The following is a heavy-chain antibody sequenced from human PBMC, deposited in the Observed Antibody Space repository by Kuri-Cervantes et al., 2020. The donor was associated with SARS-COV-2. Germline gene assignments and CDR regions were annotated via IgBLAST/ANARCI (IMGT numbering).Heavy chain of an antibody. V-gene: IGHV3-74*01. D-gene: IGHD6-25*01. J-gene: IGHJ4*02. CDR2: TNTNGSST. CDR1: GFTFSNYC. Sequence: GGSLRLSCAASGFTFSNYCMHWVRQAPGKGLEWVSRTNTNGSSTSYADFVKGRFTISRDNAKNTLYLQMYSLRAEDTAVYYCAKAVLGGASDYWGQGTLVTVSS. CDR3: AKAVLGGASDY.